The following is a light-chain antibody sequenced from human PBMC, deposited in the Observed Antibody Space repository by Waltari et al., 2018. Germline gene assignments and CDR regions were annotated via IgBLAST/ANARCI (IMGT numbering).Light chain of an antibody. CDR1: QSVLYSSNNKNY. CDR3: QQYYTTPLT. V-gene: IGKV4-1*01. J-gene: IGKJ4*01. Sequence: DIMMTQSPESLAVSLGERATINRKSSQSVLYSSNNKNYLAWYQQKPGQPPILLIYWASTRESGVPDRFSGSGSGTDFTLTISSLQAEDVAVYYCQQYYTTPLTFGGGTKVEIK. CDR2: WAS.